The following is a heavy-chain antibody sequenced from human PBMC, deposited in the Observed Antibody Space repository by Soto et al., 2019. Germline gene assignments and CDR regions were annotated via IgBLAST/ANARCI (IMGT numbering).Heavy chain of an antibody. J-gene: IGHJ4*02. CDR2: INPNSGGT. V-gene: IGHV1-2*04. D-gene: IGHD6-13*01. CDR3: ARVAAAGYYYFDY. CDR1: GYTFTGYY. Sequence: ASVKVSCKASGYTFTGYYMHWVRQAPGQGLEWMGWINPNSGGTNYAQKFQGWVTMTRDTSISTAYMELSRLRSDDTAVYYCARVAAAGYYYFDYWGQGTLVTVSS.